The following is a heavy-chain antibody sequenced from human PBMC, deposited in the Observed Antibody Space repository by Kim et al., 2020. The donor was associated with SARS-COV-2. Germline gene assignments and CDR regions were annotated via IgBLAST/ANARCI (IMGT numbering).Heavy chain of an antibody. CDR1: GFTFSSYA. CDR3: AKDSQYSGSYSDAFDI. D-gene: IGHD1-26*01. Sequence: GGSLRLSCAASGFTFSSYAMSWVRQAPGKGLEWVSAISGSGGSTYYADSVKGRFTISRDNSKNTLYLQMNSLRAEDTAVYYCAKDSQYSGSYSDAFDIWCEETMVTLSS. CDR2: ISGSGGST. V-gene: IGHV3-23*01. J-gene: IGHJ3*02.